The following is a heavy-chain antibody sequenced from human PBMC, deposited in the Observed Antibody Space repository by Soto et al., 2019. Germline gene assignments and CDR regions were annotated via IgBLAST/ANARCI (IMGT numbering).Heavy chain of an antibody. V-gene: IGHV3-23*01. CDR2: ISGSGGST. Sequence: GGSLRLSCAASGFTFSNAWMTWVRQAPGKGLEWVSAISGSGGSTYYADSVKGRFTISRDNSKNTLYLQMNSLKAEDTAVYYCAKDMYYDFLTGYRYWGQETLVTVS. D-gene: IGHD3-9*01. CDR1: GFTFSNAW. CDR3: AKDMYYDFLTGYRY. J-gene: IGHJ4*02.